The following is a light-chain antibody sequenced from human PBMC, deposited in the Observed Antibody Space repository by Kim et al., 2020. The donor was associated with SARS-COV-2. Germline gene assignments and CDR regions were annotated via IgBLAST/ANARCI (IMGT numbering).Light chain of an antibody. J-gene: IGKJ1*01. CDR1: QSISSN. Sequence: EIVMTQSPATLSVSPGERATLSCRATQSISSNLAWYQQRPGQAPRLLIYGASTRATGIPARFSASGSGTEFTLTISSLQSEDFAVYYCQQYNNWPRTFAQGTKVDIK. CDR3: QQYNNWPRT. CDR2: GAS. V-gene: IGKV3-15*01.